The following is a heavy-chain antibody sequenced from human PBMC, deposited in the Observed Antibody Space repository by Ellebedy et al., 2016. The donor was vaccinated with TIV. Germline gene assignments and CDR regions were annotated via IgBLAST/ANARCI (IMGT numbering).Heavy chain of an antibody. Sequence: AASVKVSCKASGGTFSSYAISWVRQAPGQGLEWMGRIIPILGIANYAQKLQGRVTMTTDTSTSTAYMELRSLRSDDTAVYYCARDLGSSGGDYWGQGTLVTVSS. J-gene: IGHJ4*02. CDR2: IIPILGIA. V-gene: IGHV1-69*04. D-gene: IGHD6-19*01. CDR3: ARDLGSSGGDY. CDR1: GGTFSSYA.